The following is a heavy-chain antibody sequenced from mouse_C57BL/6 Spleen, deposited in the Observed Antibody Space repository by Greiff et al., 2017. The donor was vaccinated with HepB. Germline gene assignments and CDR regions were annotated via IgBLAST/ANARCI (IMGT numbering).Heavy chain of an antibody. D-gene: IGHD2-3*01. CDR1: GYTFTSYW. J-gene: IGHJ2*01. V-gene: IGHV1-53*01. CDR3: ARYDGYYRYYFDY. CDR2: INPSNGGT. Sequence: QVQLKQPGTELVKPGASVKLSCKASGYTFTSYWMHWVKQRPGQGLEWIGNINPSNGGTNYNEKFKSKATLTVDKSSSTAYMQLSSLTSEDSAVYYCARYDGYYRYYFDYWGQGTTLTVSS.